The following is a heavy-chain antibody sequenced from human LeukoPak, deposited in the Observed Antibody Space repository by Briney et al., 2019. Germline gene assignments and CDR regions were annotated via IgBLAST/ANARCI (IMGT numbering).Heavy chain of an antibody. D-gene: IGHD3-10*01. Sequence: SETLSLTCTVSGGSVSDYYWGWIRQPPGKGLEWIGYVHNSGDTNYNPSLRSRVTISLDTSKNDFSLKLSSVTAADTAVYYCARDRLIFGGSGRADWFDPWGQGTLVTVSS. V-gene: IGHV4-59*02. J-gene: IGHJ5*02. CDR2: VHNSGDT. CDR1: GGSVSDYY. CDR3: ARDRLIFGGSGRADWFDP.